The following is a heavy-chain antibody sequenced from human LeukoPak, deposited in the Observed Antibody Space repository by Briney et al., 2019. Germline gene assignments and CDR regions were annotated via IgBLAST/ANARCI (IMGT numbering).Heavy chain of an antibody. CDR2: IGSSGTTI. Sequence: GGSLRLSCAASGFTFSSYEMNWVRQAPGKGLEWISYIGSSGTTIYYAESVKGRFTISRDNAKTSLYLQMNSLRAEDTAVYYCATTAAGRTFDYWGQGTLVTVSS. CDR1: GFTFSSYE. CDR3: ATTAAGRTFDY. V-gene: IGHV3-48*03. D-gene: IGHD6-13*01. J-gene: IGHJ4*02.